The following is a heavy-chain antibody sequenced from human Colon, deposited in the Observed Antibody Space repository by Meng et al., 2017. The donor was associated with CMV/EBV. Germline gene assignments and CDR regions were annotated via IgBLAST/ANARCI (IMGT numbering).Heavy chain of an antibody. D-gene: IGHD2-21*01. J-gene: IGHJ5*02. V-gene: IGHV4-34*01. CDR2: SNHDGSA. CDR1: GGYLSGHY. CDR3: ARGGVVAATPIWNH. Sequence: CACYGGYLSGHYGSWSRQAPGKGLEWIGESNHDGSAEYSPALKSRVTISVDTSTKQLSLKVNSVTAADTALYYCARGGVVAATPIWNHWGQGTLVTVSS.